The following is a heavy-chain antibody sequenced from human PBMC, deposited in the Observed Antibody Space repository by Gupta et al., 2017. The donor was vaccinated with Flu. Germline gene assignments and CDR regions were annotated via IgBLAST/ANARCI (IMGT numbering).Heavy chain of an antibody. CDR2: IYYSGDA. D-gene: IGHD2/OR15-2a*01. CDR3: ARDFRFYNSTAYASYYYNFMDV. CDR1: GGPMSPYY. J-gene: IGHJ6*03. Sequence: QVQLQESGPGLVKPSETLSLTCTVSGGPMSPYYWSWFRPPPGRSREWIGYIYYSGDADYNPSLQSRVTMSIDTSKNQFSLKLTSVTDADTAVYFCARDFRFYNSTAYASYYYNFMDVWGKGTTVTVSS. V-gene: IGHV4-59*01.